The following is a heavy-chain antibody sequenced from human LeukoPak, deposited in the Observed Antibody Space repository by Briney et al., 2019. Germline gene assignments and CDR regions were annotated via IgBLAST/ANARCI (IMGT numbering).Heavy chain of an antibody. D-gene: IGHD3-22*01. CDR1: GGSISTYY. J-gene: IGHJ3*02. CDR2: IHTSGNT. V-gene: IGHV4-4*07. CDR3: ARAEIVRRAFDI. Sequence: SETLSLTCTVSGGSISTYYWSWIRQPAGKGLEWIGRIHTSGNTNQNPSLKSRVTMSVDTSKNQLSLNLSSLTAADTAAYYCARAEIVRRAFDIWGQGTMVTVSS.